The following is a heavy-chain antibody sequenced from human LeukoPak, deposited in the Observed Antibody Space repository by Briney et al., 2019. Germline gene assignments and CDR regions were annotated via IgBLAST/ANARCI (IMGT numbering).Heavy chain of an antibody. CDR1: GFTLDDYA. V-gene: IGHV3-43D*03. Sequence: GGSLRLSCASSGFTLDDYAMNWVRQAAGKGLEWVSFISWDGGSTYYADSVKGRFTISRDNSKNSLYLQMNSLRAEDTALYYCAKDSGCSSTSCHAPFDYWGQGTLVTVSS. CDR3: AKDSGCSSTSCHAPFDY. CDR2: ISWDGGST. J-gene: IGHJ4*02. D-gene: IGHD2-2*01.